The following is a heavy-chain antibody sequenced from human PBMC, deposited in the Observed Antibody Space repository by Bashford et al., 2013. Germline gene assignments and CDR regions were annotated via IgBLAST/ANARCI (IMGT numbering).Heavy chain of an antibody. V-gene: IGHV1-2*02. Sequence: ASVKVSCKASGYTFTDYYVHWVRQAPGQGLEWMGWIDPNSGDTNYAQKFQGRVTMTGDTSISTAYMELTGLKSDDTAVYYCARSGRTCSGSCYTFVDYWGQGILVTVSS. CDR1: GYTFTDYY. CDR2: IDPNSGDT. J-gene: IGHJ4*02. CDR3: ARSGRTCSGSCYTFVDY. D-gene: IGHD2-15*01.